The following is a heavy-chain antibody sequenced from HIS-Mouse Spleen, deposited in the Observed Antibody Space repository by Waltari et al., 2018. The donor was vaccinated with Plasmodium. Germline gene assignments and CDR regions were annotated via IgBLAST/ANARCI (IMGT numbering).Heavy chain of an antibody. CDR1: GFTFSSYG. CDR3: AKVAQGTRDAFDI. D-gene: IGHD2-8*01. J-gene: IGHJ3*02. V-gene: IGHV3-33*06. Sequence: VQPGRSLRLSCAASGFTFSSYGMHWVRRAPGKGLEWVAVIGFDGSNKYYADSVKGRFTISRDNSKNTLYLQMNSLRAEDTAVYYCAKVAQGTRDAFDIWGQGTMVTVSS. CDR2: IGFDGSNK.